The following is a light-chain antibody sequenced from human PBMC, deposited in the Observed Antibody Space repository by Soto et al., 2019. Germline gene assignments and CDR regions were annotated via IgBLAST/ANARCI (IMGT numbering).Light chain of an antibody. J-gene: IGKJ3*01. Sequence: DIQMTQSPSTLSASVGDRVTITCRASQSISSWLAWYQQKPGRAPKLLIYKASTLESGVPSRFSGSGSGTEFTLTIGSLQPDDFATYYCQQSYSTPKTFGPGTKVDIK. V-gene: IGKV1-5*03. CDR3: QQSYSTPKT. CDR2: KAS. CDR1: QSISSW.